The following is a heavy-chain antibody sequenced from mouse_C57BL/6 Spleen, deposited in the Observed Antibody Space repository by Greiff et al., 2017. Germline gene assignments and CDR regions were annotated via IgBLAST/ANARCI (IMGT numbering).Heavy chain of an antibody. CDR2: INPDNGST. D-gene: IGHD3-2*02. CDR1: GYTFTDYN. CDR3: ARTGRRRLVWFAY. V-gene: IGHV1-18*01. Sequence: VQLKQSGPELVKPGASVKISCKASGYTFTDYNMAWVKQSHGKSLEWIGDINPDNGSTIYNQKFKGKATLTVDTSSSTAYMELRSLTSEDTAVYYCARTGRRRLVWFAYWGQGTLVTVSA. J-gene: IGHJ3*01.